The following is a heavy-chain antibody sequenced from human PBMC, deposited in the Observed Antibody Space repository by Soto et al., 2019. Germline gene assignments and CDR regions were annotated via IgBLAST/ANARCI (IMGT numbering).Heavy chain of an antibody. CDR1: GGSIMSYY. CDR3: ARERAGDHFDY. V-gene: IGHV4-59*01. Sequence: PSETLSLTCTVSGGSIMSYYWSWIRQPPGKGLEWIGYIFYSGSTNYNPSLKSRVTISLDTSKNQFSLKVSSVTAADTAVYYCARERAGDHFDYWGQGTLVTVSS. J-gene: IGHJ4*02. D-gene: IGHD2-21*02. CDR2: IFYSGST.